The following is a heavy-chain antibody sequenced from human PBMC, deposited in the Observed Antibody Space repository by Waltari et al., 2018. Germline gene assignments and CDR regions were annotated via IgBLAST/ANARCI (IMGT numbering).Heavy chain of an antibody. J-gene: IGHJ4*02. CDR1: GGTFNTYA. D-gene: IGHD5-18*01. Sequence: QVQLVQSGAAVKRPGSSVKVSCKASGGTFNTYAINWVRQAPGLGLEWMGRIIPIIDTAGYAQKFQDRVTFTADRATGTAYMELSSLRPDDTGMYYCAGPRGIHLWSFDDWGQGTLVIVSS. CDR2: IIPIIDTA. CDR3: AGPRGIHLWSFDD. V-gene: IGHV1-69*04.